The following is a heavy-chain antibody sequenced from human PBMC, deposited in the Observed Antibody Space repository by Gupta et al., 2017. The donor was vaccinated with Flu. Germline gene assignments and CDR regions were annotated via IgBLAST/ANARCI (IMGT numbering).Heavy chain of an antibody. V-gene: IGHV4-31*02. Sequence: SGDYYWSWIRQHPGKGLEWIGYIYYSGSTFYNPSLRSRVFISVDTSKNQFSLKLSSVTAADTAVYDCARGYYYYMDVWGKGTTVTVSS. CDR1: SGDYY. CDR3: ARGYYYYMDV. J-gene: IGHJ6*03. CDR2: IYYSGST.